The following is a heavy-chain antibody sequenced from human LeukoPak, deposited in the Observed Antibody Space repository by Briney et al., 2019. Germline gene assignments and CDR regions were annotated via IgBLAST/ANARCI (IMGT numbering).Heavy chain of an antibody. CDR1: GGSFSGYY. D-gene: IGHD3-22*01. CDR2: INHSGST. V-gene: IGHV4-34*01. CDR3: ARPYYYDSSGYYYH. Sequence: PSETLSLTCAVYGGSFSGYYWSWIRQPPGKGLEWMGEINHSGSTNYNPSLKSRVTISVDTSKNQFSLKLSSVTAADTAVYYCARPYYYDSSGYYYHWGQGTLVTVSS. J-gene: IGHJ5*02.